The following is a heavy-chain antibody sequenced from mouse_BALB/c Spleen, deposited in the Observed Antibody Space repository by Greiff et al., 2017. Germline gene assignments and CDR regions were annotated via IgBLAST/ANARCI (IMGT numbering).Heavy chain of an antibody. D-gene: IGHD1-2*01. CDR1: GFTFSDYY. J-gene: IGHJ4*01. CDR2: ISDGGSYT. V-gene: IGHV5-4*02. Sequence: EVHLVESGGGLVKPGGSLKLSCAASGFTFSDYYMYWVRQTPEKRLEWVATISDGGSYTYYPDSVKGRFTISRDNAKNNLYLQMSSLKSEDTAMYYCASHYYYAMDYWGQGTSVTVSS. CDR3: ASHYYYAMDY.